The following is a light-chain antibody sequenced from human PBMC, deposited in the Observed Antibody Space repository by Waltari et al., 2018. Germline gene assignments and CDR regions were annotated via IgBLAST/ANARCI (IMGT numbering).Light chain of an antibody. V-gene: IGLV3-10*01. Sequence: SYELTQTPSVSVSPGQTATITCSGHELPRKYAYWFQQKSRQAPRLVIYEDTKRPSGIPERFSGSSSVTVATLTITGAQVDDEADYYCYSSDSTGLRVFGGGTTVVVL. CDR2: EDT. CDR3: YSSDSTGLRV. J-gene: IGLJ1*01. CDR1: ELPRKY.